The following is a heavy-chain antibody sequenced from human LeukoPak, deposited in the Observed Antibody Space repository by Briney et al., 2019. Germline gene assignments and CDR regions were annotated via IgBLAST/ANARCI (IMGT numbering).Heavy chain of an antibody. CDR2: IRSKTYGETT. CDR3: TRSTYYDLLTGYSNAFDI. V-gene: IGHV3-49*03. Sequence: GGSLTLSCTASGFTFGDYTISWFRQAPGKGLEWINFIRSKTYGETTEYAASVKGRFTISRDDSKSIAYLQLDSLKTEDTAVYYCTRSTYYDLLTGYSNAFDIWGQGTMVTVSS. D-gene: IGHD3-9*01. J-gene: IGHJ3*02. CDR1: GFTFGDYT.